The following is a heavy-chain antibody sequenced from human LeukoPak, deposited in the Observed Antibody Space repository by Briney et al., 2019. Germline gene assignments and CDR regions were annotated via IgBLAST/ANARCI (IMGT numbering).Heavy chain of an antibody. CDR2: ISPKSGGT. D-gene: IGHD3-3*02. CDR3: ARSPFLEYLEPTYMDV. Sequence: GASVKVSCKASGYTFTGYFINYVRQAPGQGLEWMGWISPKSGGTNYAQKFQGRVTMTRDTAISTAYMELSSLKSDDTAMYYCARSPFLEYLEPTYMDVWGKGTSVIVSS. V-gene: IGHV1-2*02. CDR1: GYTFTGYF. J-gene: IGHJ6*03.